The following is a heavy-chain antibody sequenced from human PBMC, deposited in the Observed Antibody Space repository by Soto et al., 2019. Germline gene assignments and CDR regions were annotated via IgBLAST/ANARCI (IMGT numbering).Heavy chain of an antibody. J-gene: IGHJ4*02. CDR3: ARSNYDFWLALQGPSDY. CDR2: ISAYNGNT. Sequence: QVQLVQSGAEVKKPGASVKVSCKASGYTFTSYGISWVRQAPGQGLEWMGWISAYNGNTNYAQKLQGRVTMTTDTSTSTAYMELRSLRSDDTAVYYCARSNYDFWLALQGPSDYWGQGTLVTVSS. V-gene: IGHV1-18*01. CDR1: GYTFTSYG. D-gene: IGHD3-3*01.